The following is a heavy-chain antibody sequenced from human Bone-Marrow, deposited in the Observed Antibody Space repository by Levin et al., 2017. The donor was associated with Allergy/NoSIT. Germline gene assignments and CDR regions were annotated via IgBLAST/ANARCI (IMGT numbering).Heavy chain of an antibody. CDR3: SARTPGIGHA. J-gene: IGHJ4*02. CDR2: IYSGGNT. V-gene: IGHV3-53*01. D-gene: IGHD6-13*01. Sequence: GGSLRLSCAASGFTVSNNYMKWLRQAPGKGLEWVSLIYSGGNTYYADSVKGRFTISRDNSNNTLYLQMNSLRAEDTAVYYCSARTPGIGHAWGQGTLVTVSS. CDR1: GFTVSNNY.